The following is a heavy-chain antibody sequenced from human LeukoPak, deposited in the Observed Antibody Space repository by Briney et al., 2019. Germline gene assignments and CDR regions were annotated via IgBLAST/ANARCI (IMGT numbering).Heavy chain of an antibody. V-gene: IGHV1-69*13. D-gene: IGHD3-10*01. J-gene: IGHJ4*02. CDR2: IIPIFGTA. Sequence: ASVKVSCKASRGTFSSYAISWVRQAPGQGLEWMGGIIPIFGTANYAQKFQGRVTITADESTSTAYMELSSLRSEDTAVYYCATRSRWAPRGPFDYWGQGTLVTVSS. CDR1: RGTFSSYA. CDR3: ATRSRWAPRGPFDY.